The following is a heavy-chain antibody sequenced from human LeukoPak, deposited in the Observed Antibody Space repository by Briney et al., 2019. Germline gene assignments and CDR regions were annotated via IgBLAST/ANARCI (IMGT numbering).Heavy chain of an antibody. D-gene: IGHD1-26*01. CDR2: IIPIFGTA. CDR3: ARGGGTYSGSYYHTDY. CDR1: GGTFSSYA. J-gene: IGHJ4*02. Sequence: SVKVSCKACGGTFSSYAISWVRQAPGQGLECMGGIIPIFGTANYAQKFQGRVTITADKSTSTAYMELSSLRSEDTAVYYCARGGGTYSGSYYHTDYWGQGTLVTVSS. V-gene: IGHV1-69*06.